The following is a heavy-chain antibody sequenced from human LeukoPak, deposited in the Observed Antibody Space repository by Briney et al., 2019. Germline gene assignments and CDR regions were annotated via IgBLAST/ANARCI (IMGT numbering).Heavy chain of an antibody. CDR3: ASVTGYYGSGSLGAFDI. J-gene: IGHJ3*02. Sequence: ASVKVSCKASGYTFTSYGISWVRQAPGQGLEWMGWISAYNGNTNYAQKLQGRVTMTTDTSTSTAYMELRSLRSDDTAVYYCASVTGYYGSGSLGAFDIWGQGTMVTVSS. CDR2: ISAYNGNT. CDR1: GYTFTSYG. D-gene: IGHD3-10*01. V-gene: IGHV1-18*04.